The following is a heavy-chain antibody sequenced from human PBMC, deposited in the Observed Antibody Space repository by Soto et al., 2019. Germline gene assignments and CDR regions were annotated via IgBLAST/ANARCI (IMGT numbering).Heavy chain of an antibody. CDR2: ISAYNGKT. CDR1: GYTFTTYG. Sequence: QVQLVQSGAEVKKPGASVKVSCKASGYTFTTYGISWVRQAPGQGLEWMGWISAYNGKTNYAQKVQGRVTMTTDTSTRTAYMELRSLRSDDTAVYYCARDQSPYSSPWGTISANWLDPWGQGTLVTVSS. D-gene: IGHD6-6*01. CDR3: ARDQSPYSSPWGTISANWLDP. V-gene: IGHV1-18*01. J-gene: IGHJ5*02.